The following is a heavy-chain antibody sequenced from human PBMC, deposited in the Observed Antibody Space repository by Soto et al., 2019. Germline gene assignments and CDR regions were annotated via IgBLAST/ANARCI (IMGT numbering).Heavy chain of an antibody. D-gene: IGHD5-12*01. Sequence: QVQLVQSGGEVKKPGASVTVSCKASGYTFINYHITWVRQAPGQRLEWMAWINTYNGMTDYAQKFQGRVTMTKDTPTSTAYMELRNLGSDDTAVYFCAKSPRGEMATDWGQGTLVTVSS. V-gene: IGHV1-18*01. CDR2: INTYNGMT. CDR1: GYTFINYH. J-gene: IGHJ4*02. CDR3: AKSPRGEMATD.